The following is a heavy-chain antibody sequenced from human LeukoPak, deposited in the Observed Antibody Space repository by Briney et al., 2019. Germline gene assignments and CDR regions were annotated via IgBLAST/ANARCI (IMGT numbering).Heavy chain of an antibody. D-gene: IGHD6-6*01. CDR1: GFTFSSYA. J-gene: IGHJ4*02. V-gene: IGHV3-21*01. Sequence: GGSLRLSCAASGFTFSSYAIQWVRQAPGKGLEWVSSISSSSSYIYYADSVKGRFTISRDNAKNSLYLRMNSLRAEDTAVYYCARVSYSSSSYFDYWGQGTLVTVSS. CDR2: ISSSSSYI. CDR3: ARVSYSSSSYFDY.